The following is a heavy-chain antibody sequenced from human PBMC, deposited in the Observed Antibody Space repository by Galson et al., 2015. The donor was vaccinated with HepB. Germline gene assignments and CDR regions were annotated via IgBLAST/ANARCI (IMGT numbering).Heavy chain of an antibody. CDR1: GFTFSSYW. CDR3: ARGPPSGYYH. Sequence: SLRLSCAASGFTFSSYWMHWVRQAPGNGLVWVSRINSDGSSTSYADSVKGRFTISRDNAKNTLYLQMNSLRAEDTAVYYCARGPPSGYYHWGQGTLVTVSS. CDR2: INSDGSST. D-gene: IGHD3-22*01. J-gene: IGHJ5*02. V-gene: IGHV3-74*01.